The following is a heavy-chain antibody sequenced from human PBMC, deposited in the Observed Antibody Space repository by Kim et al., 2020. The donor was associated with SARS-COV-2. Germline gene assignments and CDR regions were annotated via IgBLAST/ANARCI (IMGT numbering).Heavy chain of an antibody. CDR2: INPNSGGT. CDR1: GYTFTGYY. J-gene: IGHJ3*02. V-gene: IGHV1-2*04. D-gene: IGHD4-17*01. Sequence: ASVKVSCKASGYTFTGYYMHWVRQAPGQGLEWMGWINPNSGGTNYAQKFQGWVTMTRDTSISTAYMELSRLRSDDTAVYYCATLGMTTVVTQDNDAFDIWGQGTMVTVSS. CDR3: ATLGMTTVVTQDNDAFDI.